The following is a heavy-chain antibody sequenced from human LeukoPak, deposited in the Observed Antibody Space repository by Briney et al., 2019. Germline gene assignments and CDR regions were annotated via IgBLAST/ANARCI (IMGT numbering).Heavy chain of an antibody. CDR2: ISGSGGST. J-gene: IGHJ5*02. CDR1: GFTFSSYA. Sequence: GGSLRLSCAASGFTFSSYAMSWVRQASGKGLKWVSAISGSGGSTYYADSVNGRFTISRDNSKNTLYLQMNSLRAEDTAVYYCAKGSLLWFGELLTNRNWFDPWGQGTLVTVSS. D-gene: IGHD3-10*01. V-gene: IGHV3-23*01. CDR3: AKGSLLWFGELLTNRNWFDP.